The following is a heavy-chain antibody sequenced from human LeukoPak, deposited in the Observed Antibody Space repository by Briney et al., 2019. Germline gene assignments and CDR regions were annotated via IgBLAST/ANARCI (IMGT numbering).Heavy chain of an antibody. V-gene: IGHV4-39*01. J-gene: IGHJ4*02. Sequence: NPSETLSLTCTVPGGSISSSSYYWGWIRQPPGKGLEWIGSIYYSGSTYYNPSLKSRVTISVDTSKNRFSLKLSSVTAADTAVYYCARREEYCSSTSCPNYFDYWGQGTLVTVSS. CDR2: IYYSGST. D-gene: IGHD2-2*01. CDR3: ARREEYCSSTSCPNYFDY. CDR1: GGSISSSSYY.